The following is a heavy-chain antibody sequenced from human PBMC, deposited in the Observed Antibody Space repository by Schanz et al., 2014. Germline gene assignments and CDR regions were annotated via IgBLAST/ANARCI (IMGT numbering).Heavy chain of an antibody. CDR3: AKDFFIGVARGVIISHDAIDI. CDR2: IKQEGDEK. J-gene: IGHJ3*02. V-gene: IGHV3-7*01. D-gene: IGHD3-10*01. CDR1: GFNFRNYW. Sequence: EGQLVESGGGLVQPGGSLRLSCVVSGFNFRNYWMSWVRQAPGKGLEWVASIKQEGDEKNYVDSVKGRFTISRDNAKNSLFLQMNSLRADDTAVYYCAKDFFIGVARGVIISHDAIDIWGQGTKVTVSS.